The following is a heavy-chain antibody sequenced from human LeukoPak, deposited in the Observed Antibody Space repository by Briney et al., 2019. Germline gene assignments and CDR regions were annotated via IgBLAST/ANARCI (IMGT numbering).Heavy chain of an antibody. CDR1: GGSISSYY. CDR2: IYYSGST. V-gene: IGHV4-59*12. Sequence: SETLSLTCTVSGGSISSYYWSWIRQPPGKGLEWIGYIYYSGSTNYNPSLKSRVTISVDKSRNQFSLMLSSVTAADTAVYYCARNGNYCMDVWGKGTTVTVSS. J-gene: IGHJ6*03. CDR3: ARNGNYCMDV.